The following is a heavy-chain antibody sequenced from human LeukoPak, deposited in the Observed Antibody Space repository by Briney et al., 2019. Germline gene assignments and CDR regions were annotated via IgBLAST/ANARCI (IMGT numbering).Heavy chain of an antibody. J-gene: IGHJ4*02. Sequence: SETLSLTCAVYGGSFSGYYWSWIRQPPGKGLEWIGEINHSGSTNYNPSLKSRVIISVDTSKNQFSLKLSSVTAADTAVYYCARELRGNLVVIYFDYWGQGTLVTVSS. D-gene: IGHD6-6*01. CDR2: INHSGST. CDR1: GGSFSGYY. V-gene: IGHV4-34*01. CDR3: ARELRGNLVVIYFDY.